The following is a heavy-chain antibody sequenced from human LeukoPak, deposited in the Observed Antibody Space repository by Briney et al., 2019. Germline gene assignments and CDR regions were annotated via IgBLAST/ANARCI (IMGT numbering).Heavy chain of an antibody. Sequence: SQTLSLTCTVSGGSISSGSYYWSWIRQTAGKGLEWIGRIYTSGSTNYNPSLKSRVTISVDTSKNQFSLKLSSVTAADTAVYYCAGQLRYYFHYWGQGTLVTVSS. V-gene: IGHV4-61*02. D-gene: IGHD5-18*01. CDR2: IYTSGST. J-gene: IGHJ4*02. CDR3: AGQLRYYFHY. CDR1: GGSISSGSYY.